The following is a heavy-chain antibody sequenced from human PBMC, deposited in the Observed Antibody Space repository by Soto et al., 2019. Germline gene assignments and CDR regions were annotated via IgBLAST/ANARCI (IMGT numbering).Heavy chain of an antibody. CDR1: GFTFSSYA. Sequence: EVQLLESGGGLVQPGGSLRLSCAASGFTFSSYAMSWVRQAPGKGLEWVSGISVSGSTTYYADSVKGRFTISRDNSKNTLYLQMSSLRAEDTAVSYCARGGYYDSTGYANWGQGTLVTVSS. J-gene: IGHJ4*02. D-gene: IGHD3-22*01. CDR3: ARGGYYDSTGYAN. CDR2: ISVSGSTT. V-gene: IGHV3-23*01.